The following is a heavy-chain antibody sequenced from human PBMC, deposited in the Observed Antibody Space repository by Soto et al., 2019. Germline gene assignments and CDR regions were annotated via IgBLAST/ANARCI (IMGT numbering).Heavy chain of an antibody. D-gene: IGHD2-15*01. Sequence: QPGGSLRLSCAASGFTFSSYWMHWVRQAPGKGLVWVSRINSDGSSTSYADSVKGRFTISRDNAKNTLYLQMNSLRAEDTAVYYCARDQRYCSGGSCYGRERGTYYYYGMDVWGQGTTVTVSS. CDR2: INSDGSST. J-gene: IGHJ6*02. CDR3: ARDQRYCSGGSCYGRERGTYYYYGMDV. CDR1: GFTFSSYW. V-gene: IGHV3-74*01.